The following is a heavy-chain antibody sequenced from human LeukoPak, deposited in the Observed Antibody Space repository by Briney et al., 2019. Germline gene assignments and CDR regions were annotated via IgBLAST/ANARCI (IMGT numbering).Heavy chain of an antibody. Sequence: GASVKVSCKVSGYTFTSYAMHWVRQAPGQRLEWMGWINAGNGNTKYSQKFQGRVTITRDTSASTAYMELSSLRSEDTAVYYCARDLLVATRPLHYWGQGTLVTVSS. D-gene: IGHD5-12*01. CDR3: ARDLLVATRPLHY. V-gene: IGHV1-3*01. CDR1: GYTFTSYA. CDR2: INAGNGNT. J-gene: IGHJ4*02.